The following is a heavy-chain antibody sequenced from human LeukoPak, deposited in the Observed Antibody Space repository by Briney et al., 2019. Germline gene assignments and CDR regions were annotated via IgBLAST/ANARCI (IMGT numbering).Heavy chain of an antibody. J-gene: IGHJ5*02. CDR1: GGSFSGYY. Sequence: SETLSLTCAVYGGSFSGYYWSWIRQPPGKGLEWIGEINHSGSTNYNPSLKSRVTISVDTSKNQFSLKLSSVTAADTAVYYCARGGDMTTVPHPSFDPWGQGTLVTVSS. V-gene: IGHV4-34*01. CDR2: INHSGST. D-gene: IGHD4-11*01. CDR3: ARGGDMTTVPHPSFDP.